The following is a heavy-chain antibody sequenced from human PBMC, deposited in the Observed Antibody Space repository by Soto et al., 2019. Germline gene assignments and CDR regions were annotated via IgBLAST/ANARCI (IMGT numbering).Heavy chain of an antibody. D-gene: IGHD3-3*01. CDR3: ARREGDFWNGYYTDY. CDR1: RYAFSDYW. V-gene: IGHV5-51*01. CDR2: IYPGDSDT. J-gene: IGHJ4*02. Sequence: GGSLRLSCKGSRYAFSDYWIGWVRQMPGKGLELMGIIYPGDSDTRYSPSFQGQVTISADKSISTAYLQWSSLKASDTAIYYCARREGDFWNGYYTDYWGQGTLVTVSS.